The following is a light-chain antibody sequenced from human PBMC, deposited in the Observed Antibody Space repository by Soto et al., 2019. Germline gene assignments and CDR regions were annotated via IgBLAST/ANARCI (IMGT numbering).Light chain of an antibody. Sequence: QSVLTQSSSASGSLGSSVKLTCTLSSGHSSNIIAWHQQQPGKAPRYLMKLQGSGNYNKGSGVPDRFSGSSSGADRYLTISNLQFEDEADYYCETWDSYTRVFGGGTKLTVL. CDR3: ETWDSYTRV. V-gene: IGLV4-60*02. J-gene: IGLJ3*02. CDR2: LQGSGNY. CDR1: SGHSSNI.